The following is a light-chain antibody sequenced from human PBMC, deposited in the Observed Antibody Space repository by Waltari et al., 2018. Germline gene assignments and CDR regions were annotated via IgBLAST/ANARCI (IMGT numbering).Light chain of an antibody. Sequence: QSVLTQPPSASGTPGQRVTISCSGSSSNIGSNTVNWYQQLPGTAPQLLNDSNNQRPSGVPDRFSASKSGTSASLAISGLQSEDEADYYCAAWDDSLNGQVVFGGGTKLTVL. CDR2: SNN. J-gene: IGLJ2*01. CDR1: SSNIGSNT. CDR3: AAWDDSLNGQVV. V-gene: IGLV1-44*01.